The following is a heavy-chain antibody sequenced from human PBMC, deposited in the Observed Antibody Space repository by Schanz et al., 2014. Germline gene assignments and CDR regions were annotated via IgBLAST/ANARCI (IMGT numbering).Heavy chain of an antibody. CDR2: INTGVNT. CDR3: AKDGPGGSGSYSADGGMDV. J-gene: IGHJ6*02. CDR1: GFTFGDYA. D-gene: IGHD3-10*01. V-gene: IGHV3-23*01. Sequence: EVQLLESGGGLVQPGGSLRLSCAASGFTFGDYAMTWVRQAPGKGLEWVSAINTGVNTYYADSVRGRFTMSRDNSKNTVYLQMNSLRAGDAAVYYCAKDGPGGSGSYSADGGMDVWGQGTTVTVSS.